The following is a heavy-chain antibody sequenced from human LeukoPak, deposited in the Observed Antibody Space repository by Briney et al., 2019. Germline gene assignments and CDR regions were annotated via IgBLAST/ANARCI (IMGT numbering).Heavy chain of an antibody. CDR3: TRHDSCSGGSCYPDDAFDI. CDR1: GFTFSGPA. CDR2: IRSKANSYAT. V-gene: IGHV3-73*01. D-gene: IGHD2-15*01. J-gene: IGHJ3*02. Sequence: PGGSLRLSCAASGFTFSGPAMHWIRQASGKGLEWVGRIRSKANSYATAYAASVKGRFTISRDDSKNTAYLQMNSLKTEDTAVYYCTRHDSCSGGSCYPDDAFDIWGQGTMVTVSS.